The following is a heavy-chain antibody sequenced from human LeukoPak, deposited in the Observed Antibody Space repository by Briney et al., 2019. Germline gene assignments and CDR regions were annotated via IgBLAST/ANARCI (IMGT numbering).Heavy chain of an antibody. D-gene: IGHD1-26*01. CDR1: GFTFSSYW. J-gene: IGHJ6*02. V-gene: IGHV3-74*01. Sequence: GSLRLSCAASGFTFSSYWMHWVRQAPGKGLVWVSRINSDGSSTSYADSVKGRFTISRDNAKNTLYLQMNSLRAEDTAVYHCARSGRYYYYGMDVWGQGTTVTVSS. CDR3: ARSGRYYYYGMDV. CDR2: INSDGSST.